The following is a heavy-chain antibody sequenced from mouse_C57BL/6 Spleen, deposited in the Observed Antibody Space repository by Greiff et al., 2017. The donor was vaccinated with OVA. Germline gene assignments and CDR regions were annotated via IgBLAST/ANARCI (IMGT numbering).Heavy chain of an antibody. D-gene: IGHD1-1*01. CDR1: GYTFTDYE. CDR3: TRWYYGSSSDY. J-gene: IGHJ2*01. CDR2: IDPETGGT. V-gene: IGHV1-15*01. Sequence: QVQLKQSGAELVRPGASVTLSCKASGYTFTDYEMHWVKQTPVHGLEWIGAIDPETGGTAYNQKFKGKAILTADKSSSTAYMELRSLTSEDSAVYYCTRWYYGSSSDYWGQGTTLTVSS.